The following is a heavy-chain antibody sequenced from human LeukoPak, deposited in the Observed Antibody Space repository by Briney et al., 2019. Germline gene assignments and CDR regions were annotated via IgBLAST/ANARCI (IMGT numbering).Heavy chain of an antibody. Sequence: PSETLSLTCTVSGGSISSYYWSWIRQPPGKGLEWIGYIDYSVTTNYNPSLKSRVTMSLDTSRNQFSLKLNSVTAADTAIYYCARGRRSSGRHDAFDIWGQGTVVIVSS. CDR2: IDYSVTT. CDR3: ARGRRSSGRHDAFDI. D-gene: IGHD6-19*01. CDR1: GGSISSYY. J-gene: IGHJ3*02. V-gene: IGHV4-59*01.